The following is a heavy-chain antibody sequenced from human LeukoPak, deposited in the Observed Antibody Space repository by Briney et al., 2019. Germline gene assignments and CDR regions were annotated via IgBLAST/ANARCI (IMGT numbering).Heavy chain of an antibody. D-gene: IGHD3-10*01. CDR3: AREGDYGSGSYYSNWFDP. Sequence: ASVKVSCKASGYTFTGYYMHWVRQAPGQGLEWMGWINPNSGGTNYAQKFQGRVTVTRDTSISTAYMELSRLRSDDTAVYYCAREGDYGSGSYYSNWFDPWGQGTLVTVSS. J-gene: IGHJ5*02. CDR1: GYTFTGYY. CDR2: INPNSGGT. V-gene: IGHV1-2*02.